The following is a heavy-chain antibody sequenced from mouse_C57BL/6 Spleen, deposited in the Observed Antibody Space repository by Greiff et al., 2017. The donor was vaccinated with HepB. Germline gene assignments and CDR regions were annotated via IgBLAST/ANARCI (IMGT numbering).Heavy chain of an antibody. D-gene: IGHD2-5*01. CDR3: VRDGYSNYPFDY. CDR2: IRSKSSNYAT. CDR1: GFTFNTYA. Sequence: DVMLVESGGGLVQPKGSLKLSCAASGFTFNTYAMHWVRQAPGKGLEWVARIRSKSSNYATYYADSVKDRFTISRDDSQSMLYLKMNNLKTEDTAMYYCVRDGYSNYPFDYWGQGTTLTVSS. V-gene: IGHV10-3*01. J-gene: IGHJ2*01.